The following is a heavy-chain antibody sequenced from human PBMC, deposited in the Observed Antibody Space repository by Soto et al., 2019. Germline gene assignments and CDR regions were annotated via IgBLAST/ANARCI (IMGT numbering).Heavy chain of an antibody. Sequence: ASVKVSCKASGYTFTSYGISWVRQAPGQGLEWMGKINPSGGSTSYAQKFQGRVTMTRDTSTSTVYMELSSLRSEDTAVYYCASAGRYFDWIYAFDIWGQGTMVTVSS. V-gene: IGHV1-46*03. CDR3: ASAGRYFDWIYAFDI. J-gene: IGHJ3*02. D-gene: IGHD3-9*01. CDR2: INPSGGST. CDR1: GYTFTSYG.